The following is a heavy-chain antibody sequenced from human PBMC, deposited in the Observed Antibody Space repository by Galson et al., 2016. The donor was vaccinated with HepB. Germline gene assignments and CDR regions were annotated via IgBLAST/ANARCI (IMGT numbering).Heavy chain of an antibody. Sequence: SLRLSCAASGFTFSGFAMHWVRQAPGKGLEWVAIISNDGSNKEYTDSVKGRFTISRDNSKNTLYLQMNSLRAEDTAVYYCARGECTDGVCYLYFSYYYVMDVWGQGTMATVSS. V-gene: IGHV3-30-3*01. CDR3: ARGECTDGVCYLYFSYYYVMDV. CDR1: GFTFSGFA. J-gene: IGHJ6*02. CDR2: ISNDGSNK. D-gene: IGHD2-8*01.